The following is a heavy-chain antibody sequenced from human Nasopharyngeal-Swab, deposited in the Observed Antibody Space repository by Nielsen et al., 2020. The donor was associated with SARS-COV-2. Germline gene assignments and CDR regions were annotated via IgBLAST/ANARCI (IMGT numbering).Heavy chain of an antibody. CDR1: GFTFSKYG. CDR3: AAAPSGDYGGY. CDR2: IWYDGSNK. D-gene: IGHD4-23*01. V-gene: IGHV3-33*01. J-gene: IGHJ4*02. Sequence: GESLKISCAASGFTFSKYGMHWVRQAPGKGLEWLAVIWYDGSNKYYADSVKGRFTISRDNSKNTVYLQMNSLRTEDTAVYYCAAAPSGDYGGYWGQGTLVTVSS.